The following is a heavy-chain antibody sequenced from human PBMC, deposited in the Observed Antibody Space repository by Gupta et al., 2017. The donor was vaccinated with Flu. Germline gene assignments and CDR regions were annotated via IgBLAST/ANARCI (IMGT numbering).Heavy chain of an antibody. V-gene: IGHV2-5*02. CDR1: GFSLTSSGVG. CDR2: IDGDDDK. J-gene: IGHJ5*02. Sequence: QITLKESGPTLVKPTETLTLTCTFSGFSLTSSGVGVGWIRQPPGKALACLAIIDGDDDKHYTPSLKGRPAIAKDTSKAHVVLTRTDVDPAAPATYVCAHKNDYRIPGSCTWGRGPWG. D-gene: IGHD1-26*01. CDR3: AHKNDYRIPGSCTWGRGP.